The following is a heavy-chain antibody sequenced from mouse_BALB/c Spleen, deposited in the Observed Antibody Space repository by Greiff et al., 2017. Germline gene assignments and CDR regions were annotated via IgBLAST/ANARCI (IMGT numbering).Heavy chain of an antibody. V-gene: IGHV1-77*01. CDR2: IYPGSGST. Sequence: QVQLQQSGPELVKPGASVKMSCKASGYTFTDYVISWVKQRTGQGLEWIGEIYPGSGSTYYNEKFKGKATLTADKSSNTAYMQLSSLTSEDSAVYFCARREGLYCNYFDYWGQGTTLTVSS. D-gene: IGHD2-3*01. CDR1: GYTFTDYV. J-gene: IGHJ2*01. CDR3: ARREGLYCNYFDY.